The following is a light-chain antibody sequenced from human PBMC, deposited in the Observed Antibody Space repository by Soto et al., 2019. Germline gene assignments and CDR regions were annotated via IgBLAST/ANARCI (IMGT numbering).Light chain of an antibody. CDR1: QSFDSGY. CDR3: QQYTKWPIP. V-gene: IGKV3-20*01. J-gene: IGKJ4*01. CDR2: GVS. Sequence: EIVLTQSPGTLSLSPGERATLSCRASQSFDSGYLAGYQHKPGQAPRLLVYGVSTRATGIPDRFSGSGSGTDFTLTISSMQSEDFAVYYCQQYTKWPIPVGGGTKVEI.